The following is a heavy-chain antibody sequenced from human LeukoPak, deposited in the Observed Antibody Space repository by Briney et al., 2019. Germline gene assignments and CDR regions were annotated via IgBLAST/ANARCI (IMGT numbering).Heavy chain of an antibody. V-gene: IGHV4-38-2*02. CDR2: IYHSGST. D-gene: IGHD2-2*01. CDR1: GYSISSGYY. Sequence: SETLSLTCTVSGYSISSGYYWGWIRQPPGKGLEWIGSIYHSGSTYYNPSLKSRVTISVDTSKNQFSLELSSVTAADTAVYYCARVSCSSTSCYALYYYFDYWGQGTLVTVSS. CDR3: ARVSCSSTSCYALYYYFDY. J-gene: IGHJ4*02.